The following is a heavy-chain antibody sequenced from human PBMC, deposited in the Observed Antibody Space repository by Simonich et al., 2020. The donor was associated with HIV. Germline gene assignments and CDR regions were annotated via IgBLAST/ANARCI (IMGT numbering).Heavy chain of an antibody. V-gene: IGHV3-74*02. CDR3: ARFGYYDSSGYYGYLQH. CDR1: GFTFSSYW. Sequence: EVQLVESGGGLVQPGGSLRLSCAASGFTFSSYWMNWVRQAPGRGLVGVSRINGVGSSTNYADSVMGRFTISRDNAKNTLYLQMNSLRVEDTAVYFCARFGYYDSSGYYGYLQHWGQGTLVTVSS. D-gene: IGHD3-22*01. CDR2: INGVGSST. J-gene: IGHJ1*01.